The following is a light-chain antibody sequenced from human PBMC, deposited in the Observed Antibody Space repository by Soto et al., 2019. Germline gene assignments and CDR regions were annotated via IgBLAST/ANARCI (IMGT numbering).Light chain of an antibody. CDR3: QQCYSNPLT. CDR1: QSISSY. Sequence: IQMTQSPSSLSASVGDRVTITCRASQSISSYLTWYQQKPGKAPKLLIYAASSLQSGVPSRFSGSGSGTDFTLTISCLQPEDFATYYCQQCYSNPLTFGQGTKVEIK. J-gene: IGKJ1*01. V-gene: IGKV1-39*01. CDR2: AAS.